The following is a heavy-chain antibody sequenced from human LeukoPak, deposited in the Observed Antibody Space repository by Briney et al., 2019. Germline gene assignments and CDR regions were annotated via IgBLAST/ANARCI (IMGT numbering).Heavy chain of an antibody. CDR2: ISSSSSYT. D-gene: IGHD3-9*01. Sequence: PGGSLRLSCAASGFTFSDYYMSWIRQAPGKGLEWVSYISSSSSYTNYADSVKGRFTISRDNAKNSLYLQMNSLRAEDTAVYYCAREQYYDILTGYWPYFDYWGQGTLVTVSS. CDR1: GFTFSDYY. CDR3: AREQYYDILTGYWPYFDY. V-gene: IGHV3-11*05. J-gene: IGHJ4*02.